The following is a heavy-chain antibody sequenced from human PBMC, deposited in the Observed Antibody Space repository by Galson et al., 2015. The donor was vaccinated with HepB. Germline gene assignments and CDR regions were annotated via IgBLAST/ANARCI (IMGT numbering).Heavy chain of an antibody. D-gene: IGHD1/OR15-1a*01. CDR1: GFVFNNHA. V-gene: IGHV3-30*10. CDR3: ARDHGTTVGWFAP. CDR2: ISYDGTNK. J-gene: IGHJ5*02. Sequence: SLRLSCAASGFVFNNHAMHWVRQAPGKGLERVAVISYDGTNKYYIDSVKGRCTISRDNSKNILYLQMSSLRVEDTAVYYCARDHGTTVGWFAPWGQATLVTVSS.